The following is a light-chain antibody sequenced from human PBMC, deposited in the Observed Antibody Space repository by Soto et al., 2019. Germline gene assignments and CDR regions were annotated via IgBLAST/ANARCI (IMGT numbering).Light chain of an antibody. J-gene: IGKJ3*01. CDR3: QQYNSSPFT. CDR1: QGISSW. Sequence: DIQMTQSPSTLFDSVGDRVPIPCRASQGISSWLAWYHQKPGKAPKLLIYKASSLESGVPSRFSGSGSGTEFTLTISSLQPDDLATYYCQQYNSSPFTFGPGTKVDIK. V-gene: IGKV1-5*03. CDR2: KAS.